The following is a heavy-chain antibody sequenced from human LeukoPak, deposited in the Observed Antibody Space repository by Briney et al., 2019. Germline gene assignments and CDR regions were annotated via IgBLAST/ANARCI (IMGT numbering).Heavy chain of an antibody. J-gene: IGHJ5*02. CDR2: TYDGGRG. D-gene: IGHD4-17*01. Sequence: PSETLSLTCTVSGGYISSSFWTWIRQAPGKGLELIGFTYDGGRGNYKPSLRSRVDISLDTSSNRYSLRLTSVTAADTAVYYCARLWRPHDYDNWFDHWGQGILVTVSS. CDR1: GGYISSSF. CDR3: ARLWRPHDYDNWFDH. V-gene: IGHV4-59*13.